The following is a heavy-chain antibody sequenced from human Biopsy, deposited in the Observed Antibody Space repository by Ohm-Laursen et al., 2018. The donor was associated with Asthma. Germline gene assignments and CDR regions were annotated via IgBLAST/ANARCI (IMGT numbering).Heavy chain of an antibody. CDR3: ARDMNRDGWYFDY. CDR1: GLTFSTYA. D-gene: IGHD5-24*01. V-gene: IGHV3-30-3*01. Sequence: RSLRLSRTASGLTFSTYAMHWVRQAPGKGLEWVAVISYDGSNKYYADSVKGRFTISRDNSKNTLYLQMNSLRGDDTAVYYCARDMNRDGWYFDYWGQGTLVTVSS. CDR2: ISYDGSNK. J-gene: IGHJ4*02.